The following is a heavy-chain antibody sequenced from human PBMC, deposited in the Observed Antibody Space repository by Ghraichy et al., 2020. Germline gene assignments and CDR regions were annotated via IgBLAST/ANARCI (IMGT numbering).Heavy chain of an antibody. V-gene: IGHV4-59*01. J-gene: IGHJ4*02. D-gene: IGHD3-22*01. CDR1: GGSISDYY. CDR2: IHYTGST. Sequence: SETLSLTCTVSGGSISDYYWIWIRQPPGKGLEWIGYIHYTGSTDYNPSLRSRVTISLDTPKKQFSLNLSSVTAADTAVYYCARSHPYPNRGYPDYWGQGTLVTVTS. CDR3: ARSHPYPNRGYPDY.